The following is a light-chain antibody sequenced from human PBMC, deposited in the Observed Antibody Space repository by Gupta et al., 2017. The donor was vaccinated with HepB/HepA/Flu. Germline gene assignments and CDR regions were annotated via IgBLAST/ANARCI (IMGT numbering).Light chain of an antibody. CDR2: EVI. V-gene: IGLV2-23*02. CDR3: GSYAGSRTV. CDR1: SSDVGNYNL. J-gene: IGLJ2*01. Sequence: QSALTQPASVSGSPGQSITISCTGTSSDVGNYNLVSWYQQHPGKAPKLMIYEVIKRPSGVSNRFSGSKSGNTASLTISGLQAEDEADYYCGSYAGSRTVFGGGTKLTV.